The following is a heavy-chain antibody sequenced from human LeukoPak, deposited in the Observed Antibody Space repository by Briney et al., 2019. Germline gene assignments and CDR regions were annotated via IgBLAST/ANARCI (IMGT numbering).Heavy chain of an antibody. D-gene: IGHD3-9*01. Sequence: PSETLSLTCTVSGGSISSSSYYWGWIRQPPGKGLEWIGSIYYSGSTNYNPSLKSRVTISVDTSKNQFSLKLSSVTAADTAVYYCARVRYFDWAQDAFDIWGQGTMVTVSS. J-gene: IGHJ3*02. V-gene: IGHV4-39*07. CDR1: GGSISSSSYY. CDR2: IYYSGST. CDR3: ARVRYFDWAQDAFDI.